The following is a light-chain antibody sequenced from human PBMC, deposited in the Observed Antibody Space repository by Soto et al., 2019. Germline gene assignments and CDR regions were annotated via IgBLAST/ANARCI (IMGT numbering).Light chain of an antibody. V-gene: IGKV1-9*01. CDR3: QQLNSYPLT. Sequence: DIQLTQSPSFLSASVGDRVTITCRASQGISSYLDWYQQNPGKSPKLLIYALSSLQSGVPSRFSGSVSGTEFTLTISSLQPEDFATYYCQQLNSYPLTFGGGTKV. CDR2: ALS. J-gene: IGKJ4*01. CDR1: QGISSY.